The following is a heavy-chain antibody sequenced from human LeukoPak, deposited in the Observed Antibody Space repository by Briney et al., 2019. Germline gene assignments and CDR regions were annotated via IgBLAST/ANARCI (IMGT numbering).Heavy chain of an antibody. CDR3: ARDLSPSLGYCSSTSCDRFDY. CDR1: GGTFSSYA. CDR2: IIPIFGTA. Sequence: ASVKVSCKASGGTFSSYAISWVRQAPGQGLEWMGGIIPIFGTANYAQKFQGRVTITTDESTSTAYMELSSLRSEDTAVYYCARDLSPSLGYCSSTSCDRFDYWGQGTLVTVSS. D-gene: IGHD2-2*01. J-gene: IGHJ4*02. V-gene: IGHV1-69*05.